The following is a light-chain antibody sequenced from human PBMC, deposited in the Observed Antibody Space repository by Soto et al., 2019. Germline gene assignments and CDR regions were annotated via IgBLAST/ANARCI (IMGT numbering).Light chain of an antibody. V-gene: IGKV3-20*01. CDR1: QSVRNSL. CDR2: DAS. CDR3: HQYDSIVQT. Sequence: IVLTQSPGTLSLSTGERAPLSCRASQSVRNSLLAWYQQKPGQPPRLLIYDASTRATATPERFSGSGSGTDFTLTISRLELEDFAVYYCHQYDSIVQTFGQGTEVDIK. J-gene: IGKJ1*01.